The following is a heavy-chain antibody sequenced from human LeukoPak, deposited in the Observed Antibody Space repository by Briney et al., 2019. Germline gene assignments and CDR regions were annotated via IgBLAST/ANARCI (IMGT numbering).Heavy chain of an antibody. CDR1: GYTLTELS. Sequence: ASVKVSCKVSGYTLTELSMHWVRQAPGKGLEWMGSFDPEDGETIYAQKFQGRVTMTEDTSTDTAYMELSSLRSEDTAVYYCATTPVWQWLVRGIDYWGQGTLVTVSS. J-gene: IGHJ4*02. V-gene: IGHV1-24*01. CDR2: FDPEDGET. D-gene: IGHD6-19*01. CDR3: ATTPVWQWLVRGIDY.